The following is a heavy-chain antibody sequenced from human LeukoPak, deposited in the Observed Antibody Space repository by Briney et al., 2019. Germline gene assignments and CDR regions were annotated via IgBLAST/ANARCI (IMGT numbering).Heavy chain of an antibody. Sequence: SGTLSLTCTVSGGSVRSYYWSWIRQPPGKGLEWIRYVYYSGTTRYNPSLKSRVTISVDTSKNQFSLKLSSVTAADTAVYYCARLGGYCTNGVCYGYNWFDPWGQGTLVPVSS. J-gene: IGHJ5*02. CDR1: GGSVRSYY. CDR2: VYYSGTT. CDR3: ARLGGYCTNGVCYGYNWFDP. V-gene: IGHV4-59*08. D-gene: IGHD2-8*01.